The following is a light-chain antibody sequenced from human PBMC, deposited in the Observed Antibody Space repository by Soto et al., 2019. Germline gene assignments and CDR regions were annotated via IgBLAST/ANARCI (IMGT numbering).Light chain of an antibody. CDR3: QQRSNLPWR. J-gene: IGKJ1*01. V-gene: IGKV3-11*01. Sequence: EIVLTQTPATLSLSPGERATLSCRASQRINDYLAWYRQKPGLAPRLLIFDASNRATGIPVRFSGSGSGTDFTLTVIILEPEDCAVYICQQRSNLPWRFGQGTKVDNK. CDR2: DAS. CDR1: QRINDY.